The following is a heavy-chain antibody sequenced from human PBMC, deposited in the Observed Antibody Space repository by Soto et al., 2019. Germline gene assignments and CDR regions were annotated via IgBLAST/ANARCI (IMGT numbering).Heavy chain of an antibody. Sequence: ASVRVSCKASGYTFTRYYMHWVRQAPGQGLEWMGIINPSGGSTSYAQKFQGRVTMTRDTSTSTVYMELSSLRSEDTAVYYCAREMATILYFDYWGQGTLVPVSS. CDR2: INPSGGST. D-gene: IGHD5-12*01. V-gene: IGHV1-46*01. CDR3: AREMATILYFDY. J-gene: IGHJ4*02. CDR1: GYTFTRYY.